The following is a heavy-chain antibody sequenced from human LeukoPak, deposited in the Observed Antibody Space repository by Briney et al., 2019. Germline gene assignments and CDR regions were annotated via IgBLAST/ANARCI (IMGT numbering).Heavy chain of an antibody. J-gene: IGHJ4*02. D-gene: IGHD2-2*01. CDR2: IYTSGST. CDR1: GGSITSGSYY. Sequence: PSETLSLTCTVSGGSITSGSYYWSWIRQPAGKGLEWIGRIYTSGSTNYNPSLKSRVTISVDTSKNQFSLKLSSVTAADTAVYYCARGRTSCPEYWGQGTLVTVSS. V-gene: IGHV4-61*02. CDR3: ARGRTSCPEY.